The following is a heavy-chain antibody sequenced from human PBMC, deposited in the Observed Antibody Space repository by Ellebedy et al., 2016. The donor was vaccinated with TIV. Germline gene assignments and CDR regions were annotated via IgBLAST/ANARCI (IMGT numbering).Heavy chain of an antibody. D-gene: IGHD4-17*01. CDR1: GFTFNSYV. Sequence: PGGSLRLSCVASGFTFNSYVMSWVRQAPGKGLEWVSAISASGHRTFYADSVKCRFTISRDNSKNTLLLQMYSLRVDDTAVYYCAKARRGDYVIFGLDVWGQGTTVPVSS. CDR2: ISASGHRT. J-gene: IGHJ6*02. CDR3: AKARRGDYVIFGLDV. V-gene: IGHV3-23*01.